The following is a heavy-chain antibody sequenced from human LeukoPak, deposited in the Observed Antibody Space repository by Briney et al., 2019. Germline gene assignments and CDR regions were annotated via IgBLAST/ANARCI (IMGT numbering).Heavy chain of an antibody. CDR1: GYTFTSNY. CDR3: ARGLPSGPVDSNSYFGY. J-gene: IGHJ4*02. Sequence: ASVKVSCTASGYTFTSNYIHWVRQAPGQGLEWMGMIYPRDGSTSYAQKFQGRVTITADESTSTAYMELSSLRSEDTAVYYCARGLPSGPVDSNSYFGYWGQGTLVTVSS. D-gene: IGHD4-11*01. V-gene: IGHV1-46*01. CDR2: IYPRDGST.